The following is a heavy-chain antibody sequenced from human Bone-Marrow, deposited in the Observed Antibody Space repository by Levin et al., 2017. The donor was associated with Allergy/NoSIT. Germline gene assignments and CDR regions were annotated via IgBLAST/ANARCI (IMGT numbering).Heavy chain of an antibody. V-gene: IGHV3-15*01. Sequence: GGSLRLSCAASGFTFTFAWMNWVRLAPGQGLEWVGRIKSKAGGETKDYAAPVRGRFTISRDDSKNTGYLQMNTLKTDDTAVYYCVWENRRMISGDYFYFFDYWGQGTLVTVSS. J-gene: IGHJ4*02. CDR3: VWENRRMISGDYFYFFDY. D-gene: IGHD3-22*01. CDR1: GFTFTFAW. CDR2: IKSKAGGETK.